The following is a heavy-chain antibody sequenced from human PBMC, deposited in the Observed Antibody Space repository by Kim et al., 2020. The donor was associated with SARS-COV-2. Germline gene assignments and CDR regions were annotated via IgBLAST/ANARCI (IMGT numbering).Heavy chain of an antibody. CDR2: IYYSGST. V-gene: IGHV4-59*13. D-gene: IGHD3-22*01. J-gene: IGHJ3*02. CDR1: GGSISSYY. Sequence: SETLSLTCTVSGGSISSYYWSWIRQPPGKGLEWIGYIYYSGSTNYNPSLKSRVTISVDTSKNQFSLKLSSVTAADTAVYYCARGLNYYDSAALAFDIWGQGTMVTVSS. CDR3: ARGLNYYDSAALAFDI.